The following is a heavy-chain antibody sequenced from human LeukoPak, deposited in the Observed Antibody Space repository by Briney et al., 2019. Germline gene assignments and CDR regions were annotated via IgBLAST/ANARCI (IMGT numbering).Heavy chain of an antibody. CDR1: GYSFTSYW. D-gene: IGHD6-13*01. J-gene: IGHJ5*02. CDR2: IYPGDSDT. V-gene: IGHV5-51*01. Sequence: PGESLKISCKGSGYSFTSYWIGWVRQMPGKGLEWMGIIYPGDSDTRYSPSFQGQVTISADKSISTAYLQWSSLKASDTAMYYCARKEGPTHSSSWYVLPGYNWFDPWGQGTLVTVSS. CDR3: ARKEGPTHSSSWYVLPGYNWFDP.